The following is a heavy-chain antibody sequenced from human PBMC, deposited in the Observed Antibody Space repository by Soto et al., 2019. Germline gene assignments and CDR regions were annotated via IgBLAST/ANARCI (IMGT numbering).Heavy chain of an antibody. CDR1: GGSFSGYY. D-gene: IGHD1-20*01. J-gene: IGHJ4*02. CDR2: INHSGST. CDR3: APPEGVLITGTTSDDY. Sequence: SETLSLTCAVYGGSFSGYYWSWIRQPPGKGLEWIGEINHSGSTNYNPSLKSRVTISVDTSKNQFSLKLSSVTAADTAVYYCAPPEGVLITGTTSDDYWGQGTLVTVSS. V-gene: IGHV4-34*01.